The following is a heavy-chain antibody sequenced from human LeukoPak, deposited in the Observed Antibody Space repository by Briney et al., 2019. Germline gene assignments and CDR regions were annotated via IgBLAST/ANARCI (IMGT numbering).Heavy chain of an antibody. CDR3: AREYYDILTGTAFDI. J-gene: IGHJ3*02. V-gene: IGHV4-39*07. Sequence: PSETLSLTCTVSGGSISSSSYYWGWIRQPPGNGLEWIGSIYYSGSTYYNPSLKSRVTISVDTSKNQFSLKLSSVTAADTAVYYCAREYYDILTGTAFDIWGQGTMVTVSS. CDR2: IYYSGST. D-gene: IGHD3-9*01. CDR1: GGSISSSSYY.